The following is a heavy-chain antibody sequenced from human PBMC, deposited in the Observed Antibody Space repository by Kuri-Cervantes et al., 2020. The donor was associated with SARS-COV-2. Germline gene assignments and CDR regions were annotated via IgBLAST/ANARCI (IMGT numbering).Heavy chain of an antibody. CDR1: GGTFSSYA. V-gene: IGHV1-69*06. CDR3: ARGGIAAAGTETDAFDI. D-gene: IGHD6-13*01. CDR2: IIPIFGTA. J-gene: IGHJ3*02. Sequence: SVKVSCKASGGTFSSYAISWVRQAPGQGLEWMGGIIPIFGTANYAQRFQGRVTITADKSTSTAYMELRSLRSDDTAVYYCARGGIAAAGTETDAFDIWGQGTMVTVSS.